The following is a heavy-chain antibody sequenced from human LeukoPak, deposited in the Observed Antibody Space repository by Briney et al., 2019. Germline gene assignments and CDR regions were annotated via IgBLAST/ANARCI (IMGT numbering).Heavy chain of an antibody. CDR3: ARLGIGVVPSAMLGDYYFDY. V-gene: IGHV4-34*01. CDR1: GGSFSGYY. Sequence: SETLSLTCAVYGGSFSGYYWSWIRQPPGKGLDWIGYIYHSGSTYYNPSLKSRVTISVDRSKSQFSLKLTSVTAADTAVYYCARLGIGVVPSAMLGDYYFDYWGQGTLVTVSS. D-gene: IGHD2-2*01. CDR2: IYHSGST. J-gene: IGHJ4*02.